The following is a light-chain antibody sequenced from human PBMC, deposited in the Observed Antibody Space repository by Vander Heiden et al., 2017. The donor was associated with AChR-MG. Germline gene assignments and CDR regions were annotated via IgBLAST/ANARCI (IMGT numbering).Light chain of an antibody. J-gene: IGKJ5*01. Sequence: DIQMTQSPSSLSVSVGDRVTITCRASQDIRNYLAWYQQKPGKVPKLLIYSASTMQSGVPSRFSGSGSGTDFTLIISNLQPEDVATYYCQKYNSAPPNSFGQGTRLEI. CDR1: QDIRNY. CDR2: SAS. CDR3: QKYNSAPPNS. V-gene: IGKV1-27*01.